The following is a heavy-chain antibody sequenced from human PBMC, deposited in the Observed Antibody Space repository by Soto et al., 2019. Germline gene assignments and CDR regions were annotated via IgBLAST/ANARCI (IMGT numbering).Heavy chain of an antibody. CDR3: AKDLGGGRILTPIDN. CDR1: GFTFSSYA. V-gene: IGHV3-23*01. D-gene: IGHD3-9*01. Sequence: EVQLFESGGGLVQPGGSLRLSCAASGFTFSSYAMSWVRQAPGKGLEWVSAISGSGGSTYYADSVKGRFTSSRDNSKNKLYLKMNRLRAEETALYYCAKDLGGGRILTPIDNWGQGTLVTVSS. J-gene: IGHJ4*02. CDR2: ISGSGGST.